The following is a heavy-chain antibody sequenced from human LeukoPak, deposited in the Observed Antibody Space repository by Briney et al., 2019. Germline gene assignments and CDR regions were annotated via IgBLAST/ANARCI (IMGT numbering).Heavy chain of an antibody. J-gene: IGHJ4*02. V-gene: IGHV1-69*05. CDR1: GGTFSSYA. CDR3: ARDSGLLGFGELLSPLGY. Sequence: SVKVSCKASGGTFSSYAIIWVRQAPGKGLEWMGGIIPILGTANYAQKLQGRVTITTDESTSTAYMELSSLRSEDTAVYYCARDSGLLGFGELLSPLGYWGQGTLVTVSS. CDR2: IIPILGTA. D-gene: IGHD3-10*01.